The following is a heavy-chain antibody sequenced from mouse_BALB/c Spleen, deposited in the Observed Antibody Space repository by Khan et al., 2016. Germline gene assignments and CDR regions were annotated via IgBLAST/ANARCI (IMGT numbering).Heavy chain of an antibody. D-gene: IGHD2-12*01. CDR3: ARLRRVYAMDY. J-gene: IGHJ4*01. Sequence: EVQLQESGPGLVKPSQSLSLTCSVTGYSITSGYYWNWIRQFPGNNLEWMGYKRYDGSNNYNPSLNNRIPIARATSKHQFFLKLNAVTTEDTATYSCARLRRVYAMDYWGQGTSVTVSS. CDR1: GYSITSGYY. V-gene: IGHV3-6*02. CDR2: KRYDGSN.